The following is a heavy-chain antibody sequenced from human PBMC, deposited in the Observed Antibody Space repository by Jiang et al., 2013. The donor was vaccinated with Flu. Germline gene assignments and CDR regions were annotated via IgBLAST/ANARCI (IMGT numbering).Heavy chain of an antibody. CDR3: AREDYSVYYYYGMDV. D-gene: IGHD2-15*01. V-gene: IGHV7-4-1*02. Sequence: FTSYAMNWVRQAPGQGLEWMGWINTNTGNPTYAQGFTGRFVFSLDTSVSTAYLQISSLKAEDTAVYYCAREDYSVYYYYGMDVWGQGTTVTVSS. J-gene: IGHJ6*02. CDR2: INTNTGNP. CDR1: FTSYA.